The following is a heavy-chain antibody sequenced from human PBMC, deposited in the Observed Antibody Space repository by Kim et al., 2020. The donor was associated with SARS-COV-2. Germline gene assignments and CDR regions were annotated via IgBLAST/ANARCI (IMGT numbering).Heavy chain of an antibody. CDR3: AKSQGLAPRSNWNPQPAGLDY. J-gene: IGHJ4*02. V-gene: IGHV3-23*01. CDR1: GFTFSSYA. D-gene: IGHD1-20*01. Sequence: GGSLRLSCAASGFTFSSYAMSWVRQAPGKGLEWVSAISGSGGSTYYADSVKGRFTISRDNSKNTLYLQMNSLRAEDTAVYYCAKSQGLAPRSNWNPQPAGLDYWGQGTLVTVSS. CDR2: ISGSGGST.